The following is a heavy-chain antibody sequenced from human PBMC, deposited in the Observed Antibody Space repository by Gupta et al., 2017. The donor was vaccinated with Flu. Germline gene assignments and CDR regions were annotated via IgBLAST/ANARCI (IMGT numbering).Heavy chain of an antibody. CDR3: SRGETGPSPPGRNDC. CDR1: GFTFSEHY. J-gene: IGHJ4*02. D-gene: IGHD1-14*01. V-gene: IGHV3-72*01. CDR2: IRNKANSYTT. Sequence: RLVESGGGLVQPGGSLRLSCVCSGFTFSEHYMDWIRQAPGKGLEWVGRIRNKANSYTTEYAASVKDRFTITRDDSKSSLYLQMNSLKNEDTAVYYCSRGETGPSPPGRNDCWGQGTLVTVSS.